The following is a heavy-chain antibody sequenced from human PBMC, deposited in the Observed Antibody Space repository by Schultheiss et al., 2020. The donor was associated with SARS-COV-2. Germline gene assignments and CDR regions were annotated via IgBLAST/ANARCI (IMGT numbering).Heavy chain of an antibody. V-gene: IGHV4-34*01. CDR3: ASGGDYASHGRYYYGMDV. CDR1: GGSFSGYY. Sequence: SETLSLTCAVYGGSFSGYYWSWIRQPPGKGLEWIGEINHSGSTNYNPSLKSRVTISVDTSKNQFSLKLSSVTAADTAVYYCASGGDYASHGRYYYGMDVWGQGTTVTVSS. CDR2: INHSGST. J-gene: IGHJ6*02. D-gene: IGHD4-17*01.